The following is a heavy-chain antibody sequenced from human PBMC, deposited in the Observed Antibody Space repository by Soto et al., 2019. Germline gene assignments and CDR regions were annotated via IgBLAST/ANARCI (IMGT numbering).Heavy chain of an antibody. CDR3: ARGAYCSGGSCYSYGMDV. V-gene: IGHV1-8*01. D-gene: IGHD2-15*01. Sequence: ASVKVSCKASGYTFTSYDINWVRQATGQGLEWMGWMNPNSGNTGYAQKFQGRVTMTRNTSISTACMELSSLRSEDTAVYYCARGAYCSGGSCYSYGMDVWGQGTTVTVSS. J-gene: IGHJ6*02. CDR2: MNPNSGNT. CDR1: GYTFTSYD.